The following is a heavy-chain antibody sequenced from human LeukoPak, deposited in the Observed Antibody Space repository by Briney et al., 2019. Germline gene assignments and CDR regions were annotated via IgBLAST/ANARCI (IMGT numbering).Heavy chain of an antibody. J-gene: IGHJ4*02. D-gene: IGHD4-17*01. Sequence: GSLRLSCAASGFTFSSYAMSWVRQAPGKGLEWIGSIYYSGSTYYNPSLKSRVTISVDTSKNQFSLKLSSVTAADTAVYYCARLGETTTVTAYFDYWGQGTLVTVSS. CDR1: GFTFSSYA. V-gene: IGHV4-39*01. CDR3: ARLGETTTVTAYFDY. CDR2: IYYSGST.